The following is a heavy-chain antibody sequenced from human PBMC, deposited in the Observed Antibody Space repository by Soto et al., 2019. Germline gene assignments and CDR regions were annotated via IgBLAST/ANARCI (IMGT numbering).Heavy chain of an antibody. J-gene: IGHJ6*03. CDR3: ASHDIVVVPAARHYYYMDV. Sequence: SETLSLTCTVSGGSISSYYWSWIRQPPGKGLEWIGYIYYSGSTNYNPSLKSRVTISVDTSKNQFSLKLSSVTAADTAVYYCASHDIVVVPAARHYYYMDVWGKGNTVTVSS. CDR1: GGSISSYY. CDR2: IYYSGST. D-gene: IGHD2-2*01. V-gene: IGHV4-59*01.